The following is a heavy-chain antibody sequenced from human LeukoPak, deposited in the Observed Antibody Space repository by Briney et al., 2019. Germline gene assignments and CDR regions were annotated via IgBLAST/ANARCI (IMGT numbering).Heavy chain of an antibody. CDR2: IKPDGNDK. J-gene: IGHJ4*02. CDR3: TTSDCEY. CDR1: GFTFNIHW. Sequence: PGGSLRLSCVAFGFTFNIHWMTWVRQAPGKGLEWVATIKPDGNDKFLVDSVKGRFTISRDNAKTSLFLQMNSLRAEDTAMYYCTTSDCEYWGQGALVTVSS. V-gene: IGHV3-7*03.